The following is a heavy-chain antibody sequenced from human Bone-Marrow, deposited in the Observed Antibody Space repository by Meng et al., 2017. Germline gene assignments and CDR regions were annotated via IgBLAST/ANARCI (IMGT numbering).Heavy chain of an antibody. CDR1: GGSISSSSYY. D-gene: IGHD3-3*01. CDR2: IYYSGST. Sequence: QLQLQESGPGLVKPSETLSLTCTGSGGSISSSSYYWGWIRQPPGKGLEWIGSIYYSGSTYYNPSLKSRVTISVDTSKNQFSLKLSSVTAADTAVYYCARQKILEWLLGGRHFDYWGQGTLVTVSS. CDR3: ARQKILEWLLGGRHFDY. V-gene: IGHV4-39*01. J-gene: IGHJ4*02.